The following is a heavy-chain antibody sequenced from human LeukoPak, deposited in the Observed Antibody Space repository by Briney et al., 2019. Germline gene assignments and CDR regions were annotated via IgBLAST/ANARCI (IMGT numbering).Heavy chain of an antibody. D-gene: IGHD5-18*01. V-gene: IGHV3-30*18. J-gene: IGHJ5*02. CDR3: AKNLGGYSYGEFDP. Sequence: GGSLRLSCAASGFTFSSYGMHWVRQAPGKGLEWVAVISYDGSNKYYADSVKGRFTISRDNSKNTLYLTMNSLRADDTAAYYCAKNLGGYSYGEFDPWGQGTLVTVSS. CDR1: GFTFSSYG. CDR2: ISYDGSNK.